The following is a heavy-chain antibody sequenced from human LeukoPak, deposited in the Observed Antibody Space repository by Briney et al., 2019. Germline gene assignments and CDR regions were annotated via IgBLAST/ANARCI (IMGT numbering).Heavy chain of an antibody. J-gene: IGHJ4*02. CDR3: ARDNFFGFSYSWHFDY. V-gene: IGHV1-2*02. Sequence: ASVKVSCKTSGYTFTGYFLHWVRQAPGQGLEWMGWINPNSGDTNYALKFQDRVTMTRDTSISTAYMELSRLRSDDTAVYYCARDNFFGFSYSWHFDYWGLGTLVTASS. CDR2: INPNSGDT. CDR1: GYTFTGYF. D-gene: IGHD5-18*01.